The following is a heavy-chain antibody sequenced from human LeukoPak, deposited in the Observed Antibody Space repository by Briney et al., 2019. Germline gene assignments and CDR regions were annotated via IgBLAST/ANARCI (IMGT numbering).Heavy chain of an antibody. Sequence: SETLSLTCTVSGGSISNYYWSWIRQPPGKGLEWIGYIYYSGSTKYSPSLQSRVTMSVDTSKNQFSLRLSSVTAADTAVYYCARLGLDWNGTPFDYWGQGTLVIVSS. D-gene: IGHD1-1*01. V-gene: IGHV4-59*12. CDR2: IYYSGST. CDR1: GGSISNYY. J-gene: IGHJ4*02. CDR3: ARLGLDWNGTPFDY.